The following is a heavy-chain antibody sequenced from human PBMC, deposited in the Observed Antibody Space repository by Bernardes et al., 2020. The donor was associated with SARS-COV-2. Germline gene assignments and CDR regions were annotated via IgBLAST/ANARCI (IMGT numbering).Heavy chain of an antibody. D-gene: IGHD4-17*01. V-gene: IGHV3-9*01. CDR2: ISWNSGSI. Sequence: GGSLRLSCAASGFTFDDYAMHWVRQAPGKGLEWVSGISWNSGSIGYADSVKGRFTISRDNAKNSLYLQMNSLRAEDTALYYCACDYLGVDYWGQGTLVTVSS. CDR1: GFTFDDYA. J-gene: IGHJ4*02. CDR3: ACDYLGVDY.